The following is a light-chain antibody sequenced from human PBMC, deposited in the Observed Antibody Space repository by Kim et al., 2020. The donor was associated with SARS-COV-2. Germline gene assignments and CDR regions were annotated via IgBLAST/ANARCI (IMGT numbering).Light chain of an antibody. J-gene: IGKJ4*01. V-gene: IGKV3-15*01. Sequence: VSPGERATLSCRASQSVTTRVAWFQQKPGQAPRVLIYDASTRATGIPGRFSGSGSGTEFTLTISSLQSEDFVVYYCQQYSDWPLTFGGGTKLEI. CDR3: QQYSDWPLT. CDR2: DAS. CDR1: QSVTTR.